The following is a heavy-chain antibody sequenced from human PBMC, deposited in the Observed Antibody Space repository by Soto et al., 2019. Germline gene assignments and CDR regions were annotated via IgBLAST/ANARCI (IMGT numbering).Heavy chain of an antibody. CDR3: ARKGRDVYSNYYSYGMDV. J-gene: IGHJ6*02. D-gene: IGHD1-26*01. CDR2: MSPKSGSR. CDR1: GYTFTNYD. Sequence: GASVKGSCKASGYTFTNYDINWVRQATGQGLEWMGWMSPKSGSRGNAQKFQGRVTMTTDSSISTAYMELSGLRSEDTAVYFCARKGRDVYSNYYSYGMDVWGQGTKVTVSS. V-gene: IGHV1-8*01.